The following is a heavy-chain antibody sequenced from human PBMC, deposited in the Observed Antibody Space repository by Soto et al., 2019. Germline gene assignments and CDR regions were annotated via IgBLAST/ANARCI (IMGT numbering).Heavy chain of an antibody. CDR2: IYHSGST. V-gene: IGHV4-4*02. CDR3: ARDVGIYYYDSSGWGY. D-gene: IGHD3-22*01. Sequence: QVQLQESGPGLVKPSGTLSLTCAVSGGSISSSNWWSWVRQPQGRGREGIGEIYHSGSTNYNPSLKSRVTISVDKSKNQFSLKLSSVTAADTAVYYCARDVGIYYYDSSGWGYWGQGTLVTVSS. CDR1: GGSISSSNW. J-gene: IGHJ4*02.